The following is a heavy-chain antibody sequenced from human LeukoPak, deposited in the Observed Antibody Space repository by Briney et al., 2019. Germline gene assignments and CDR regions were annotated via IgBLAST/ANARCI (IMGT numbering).Heavy chain of an antibody. CDR3: ARTAYDSNVNFFDY. D-gene: IGHD3-22*01. CDR1: GGSINTYY. Sequence: PSETLSLTCTVSGGSINTYYWSWIRQPPGKGLEWIGYIYYSGSTNYNPSLKSRVTISIDTSKNQFSLKLSSVTAADTAVYFCARTAYDSNVNFFDYWGQGTLVTVSS. J-gene: IGHJ4*02. CDR2: IYYSGST. V-gene: IGHV4-59*01.